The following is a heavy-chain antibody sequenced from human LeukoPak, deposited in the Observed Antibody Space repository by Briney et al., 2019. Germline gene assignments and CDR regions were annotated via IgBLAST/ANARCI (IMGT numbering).Heavy chain of an antibody. Sequence: SGGSLRLSCVASGLGFRMHAMSWVRQGPGKGLEWVSALSSSGENTHYTDSVKGRFTVSRDISKSTLYLQMTSLRAEDTAVYYCAKVSSSSFDSWGQGTLVTVSS. J-gene: IGHJ4*02. D-gene: IGHD6-6*01. CDR2: LSSSGENT. CDR3: AKVSSSSFDS. V-gene: IGHV3-23*01. CDR1: GLGFRMHA.